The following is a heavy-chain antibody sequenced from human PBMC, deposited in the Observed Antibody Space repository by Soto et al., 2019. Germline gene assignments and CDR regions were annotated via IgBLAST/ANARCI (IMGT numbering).Heavy chain of an antibody. CDR2: ISGSGGST. CDR1: GFTFSSYA. J-gene: IGHJ6*02. CDR3: AKERIPAAIRYYYYGMDV. Sequence: GSLRLSCAASGFTFSSYAMSWVRQAPGKGLEWVSAISGSGGSTYYADSVKGRFTISRDNSKNTLYLQVNGLRAEDTAVYYCAKERIPAAIRYYYYGMDVWGQGTTVTVSS. V-gene: IGHV3-23*01. D-gene: IGHD2-2*02.